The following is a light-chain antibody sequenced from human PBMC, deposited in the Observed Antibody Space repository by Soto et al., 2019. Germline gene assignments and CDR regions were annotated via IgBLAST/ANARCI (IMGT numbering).Light chain of an antibody. Sequence: QSVLTQPPSVSAAPGQKVTISCSGTSSNIGSSYVAWYKHLPGTTPKLLIYENDKRPSGIPDRFSGPKSGTSATLGITGLQTGDDADYYCGTWDSSLSAGVFGGGTKLTVL. CDR2: END. CDR1: SSNIGSSY. V-gene: IGLV1-51*02. CDR3: GTWDSSLSAGV. J-gene: IGLJ2*01.